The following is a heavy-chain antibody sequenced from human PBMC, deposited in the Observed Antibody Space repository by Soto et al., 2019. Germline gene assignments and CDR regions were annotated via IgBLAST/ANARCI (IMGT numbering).Heavy chain of an antibody. CDR3: ASPYYDYVWGSYRVDY. D-gene: IGHD3-16*02. Sequence: SETLSLTCTVSGGSISSSSYYWGWIRQPPGKGLEWIGSIYYSGSTYYNPSLKSRVTISVDTPKNQFSLKLSSVTAADTAVYYCASPYYDYVWGSYRVDYWGQGTLVTV. V-gene: IGHV4-39*01. CDR2: IYYSGST. J-gene: IGHJ4*02. CDR1: GGSISSSSYY.